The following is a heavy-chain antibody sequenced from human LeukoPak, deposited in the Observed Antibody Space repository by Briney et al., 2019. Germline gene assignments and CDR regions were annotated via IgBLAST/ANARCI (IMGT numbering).Heavy chain of an antibody. CDR1: GDSVSSNSVT. J-gene: IGHJ5*02. D-gene: IGHD2-2*01. V-gene: IGHV6-1*01. CDR2: TYYRSTWYN. CDR3: ARRLTQYDCFDP. Sequence: SQTLSLTCAISGDSVSSNSVTWNWIRQSPSRGLEWLGRTYYRSTWYNGYAVSVRGRITVNPDTSKNQFSLHLNSVAPEDTAVYYCARRLTQYDCFDPWGQGILVTVSS.